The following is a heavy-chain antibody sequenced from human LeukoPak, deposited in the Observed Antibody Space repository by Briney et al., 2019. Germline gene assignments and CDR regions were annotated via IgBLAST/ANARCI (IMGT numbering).Heavy chain of an antibody. V-gene: IGHV4-39*02. Sequence: PSETQSLTCSVSNGSMTSDSYYWAWVRQPPGKGLEWIGSIFYSGKTYYSASLKSRVTVSLDTSKKNFSLRLSSVTAADTAVYYCARLSIVASWFDAWGQGALVSVSS. CDR1: NGSMTSDSYY. J-gene: IGHJ5*02. CDR2: IFYSGKT. D-gene: IGHD2/OR15-2a*01. CDR3: ARLSIVASWFDA.